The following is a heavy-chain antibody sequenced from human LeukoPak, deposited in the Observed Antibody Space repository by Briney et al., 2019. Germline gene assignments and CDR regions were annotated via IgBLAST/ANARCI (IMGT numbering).Heavy chain of an antibody. D-gene: IGHD3-3*01. J-gene: IGHJ4*02. CDR1: GFTFSSYA. Sequence: PGGSLRLSCAASGFTFSSYAMSWVRQAPGMGLEWVSAISGSGGSTYYADSVKGRFTISRDNSENTLYLQMNSLRAEDTAVYYCATEHYDFWSGYSYYFDYWGQGTLVTVSS. V-gene: IGHV3-23*01. CDR2: ISGSGGST. CDR3: ATEHYDFWSGYSYYFDY.